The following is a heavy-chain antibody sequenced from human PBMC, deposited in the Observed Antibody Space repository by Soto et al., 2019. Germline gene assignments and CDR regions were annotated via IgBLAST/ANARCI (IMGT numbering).Heavy chain of an antibody. CDR1: GFSLSTSGVG. V-gene: IGHV2-5*02. CDR2: IYWDNDR. D-gene: IGHD1-20*01. J-gene: IGHJ4*02. CDR3: AHRRGGYNWDDGDFDY. Sequence: ESGPTLVKPTQTLTLTCTFSGFSLSTSGVGVGWIRQPPGKALESLALIYWDNDRRYNPALKSRLAITKDTSKNQVVLTMTNVDPVDTATYYCAHRRGGYNWDDGDFDYWGPGTLVTVSS.